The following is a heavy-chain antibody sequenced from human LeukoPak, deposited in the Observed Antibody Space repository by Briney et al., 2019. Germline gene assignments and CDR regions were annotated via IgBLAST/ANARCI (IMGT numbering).Heavy chain of an antibody. CDR3: AKVPPSITAAGNWLGP. D-gene: IGHD6-13*01. CDR1: GYTYTGYY. J-gene: IGHJ5*02. Sequence: ASVKVSCKASGYTYTGYYIHWVRQAPGQGLEWMGRINPNTGGTDYAQKFQGGVTMTRDTSITTAYMELSRLTSDDTAIYYCAKVPPSITAAGNWLGPWGQGALVTVSS. CDR2: INPNTGGT. V-gene: IGHV1-2*06.